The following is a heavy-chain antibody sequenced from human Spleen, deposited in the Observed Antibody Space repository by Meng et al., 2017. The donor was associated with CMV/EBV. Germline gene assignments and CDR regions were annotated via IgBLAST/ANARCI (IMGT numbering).Heavy chain of an antibody. CDR3: ARSDGRIAPGHY. CDR2: INHSGST. Sequence: VQLQRWGAGLLKPAETLSLTCAVYGGSFSSFYWHWIRQPPGKGLEWIGEINHSGSTNYNPSLKNRVTISVDTSKNQFSLKLSSVTAADTAVYYCARSDGRIAPGHYWGQGTLVTVSS. J-gene: IGHJ4*02. D-gene: IGHD5-18*01. V-gene: IGHV4-34*01. CDR1: GGSFSSFY.